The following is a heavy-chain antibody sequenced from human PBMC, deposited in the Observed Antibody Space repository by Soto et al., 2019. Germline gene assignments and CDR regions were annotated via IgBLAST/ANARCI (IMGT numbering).Heavy chain of an antibody. D-gene: IGHD3-3*01. J-gene: IGHJ6*02. CDR1: GFTFSSYE. CDR3: ARGGLSGVVILGGMDV. V-gene: IGHV3-48*03. Sequence: QPGGSLRLSCAASGFTFSSYEMNWVRQAPGKGLEWVSYISSSGSTIYYADSVKGRFTISRDNAKNSLYLQMNSLRAEDTAVYYCARGGLSGVVILGGMDVWGQGTTVTVSS. CDR2: ISSSGSTI.